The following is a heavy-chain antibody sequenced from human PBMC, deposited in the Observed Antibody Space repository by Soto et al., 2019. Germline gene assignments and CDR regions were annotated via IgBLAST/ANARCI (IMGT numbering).Heavy chain of an antibody. Sequence: ASVKVSCKASGYTFTSYGISWVRQAPGQGLEWMGWIGAYNGNTNYAQKLQGRVTMTTDTSTSTAYMELRSLRSDDTAVYYCARVKVGYSYGPIIDYWGQGTLVTVSS. V-gene: IGHV1-18*01. CDR1: GYTFTSYG. J-gene: IGHJ4*02. D-gene: IGHD5-18*01. CDR2: IGAYNGNT. CDR3: ARVKVGYSYGPIIDY.